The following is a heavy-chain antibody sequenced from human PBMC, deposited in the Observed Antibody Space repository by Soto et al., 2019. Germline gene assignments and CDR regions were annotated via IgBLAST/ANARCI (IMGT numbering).Heavy chain of an antibody. CDR3: ARDPSRIYSSSYPPYYYYGMDV. J-gene: IGHJ6*02. CDR1: GFTFSSYA. CDR2: ISYEGSNK. V-gene: IGHV3-30-3*01. D-gene: IGHD6-6*01. Sequence: QVQLVESGGGVVQPGRSLRLSCAASGFTFSSYAMHWVRQAPGKGLEWVAVISYEGSNKYYADSVKGRFTISRDNSKNTLYLQMNSLRAEDTAVYYCARDPSRIYSSSYPPYYYYGMDVWGQGTTVTVSS.